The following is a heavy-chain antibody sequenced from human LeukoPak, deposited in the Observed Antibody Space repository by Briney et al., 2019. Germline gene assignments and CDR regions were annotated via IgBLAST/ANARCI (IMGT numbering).Heavy chain of an antibody. D-gene: IGHD6-19*01. Sequence: GASVKVSCKASGYTFTGYYMHWVRQAPGQGLEWMGWINPNSGGTNYAQKFQGRVTMTRDTSISTAYMELSRLRSDHTAVYYCARVKRSSPGIAVAGTDYWGQGTLVTVSS. J-gene: IGHJ4*02. CDR1: GYTFTGYY. V-gene: IGHV1-2*02. CDR2: INPNSGGT. CDR3: ARVKRSSPGIAVAGTDY.